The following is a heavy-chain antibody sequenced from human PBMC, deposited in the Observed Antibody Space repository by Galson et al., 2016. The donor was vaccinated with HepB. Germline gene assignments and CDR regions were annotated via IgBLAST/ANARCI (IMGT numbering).Heavy chain of an antibody. D-gene: IGHD3-16*01. V-gene: IGHV3-13*04. J-gene: IGHJ4*02. CDR3: ARGVRHTWNEWGIDY. CDR1: GFTFGGRD. CDR2: IFPTFAT. Sequence: SLRLSCAASGFTFGGRDMHFVRQGSGKGLEFVSVIFPTFATYDSDSVKGRFTISRENANNSLYLQMNRLRAEDTAVSFCARGVRHTWNEWGIDYWGQGTLVTVSS.